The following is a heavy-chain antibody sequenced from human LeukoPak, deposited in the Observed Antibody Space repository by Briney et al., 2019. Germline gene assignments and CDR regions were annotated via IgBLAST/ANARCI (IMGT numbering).Heavy chain of an antibody. CDR2: IIPILGTA. CDR1: GGTFSSYA. V-gene: IGHV1-69*13. Sequence: EASVKVSCKASGGTFSSYAISWVRQAPGQGLEWMGGIIPILGTANYAQKFQGRVTITADESTSTAYMELSSLRSEDTAVYYCARDISSSRGVDYWGQGTLVTVSS. J-gene: IGHJ4*02. D-gene: IGHD6-13*01. CDR3: ARDISSSRGVDY.